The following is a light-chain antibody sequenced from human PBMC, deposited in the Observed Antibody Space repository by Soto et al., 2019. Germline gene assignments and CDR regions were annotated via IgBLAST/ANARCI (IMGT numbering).Light chain of an antibody. CDR3: QQYDNFPPT. V-gene: IGKV1-33*01. Sequence: VQMTQSPSALSASVGDRVSITCQASQDISNSLNWYQQKPGKPPKFLIYGASNLETGVPSRFSGSGSGTDFTFTISSLQPEDIATYYCQQYDNFPPTFGQGTRLEI. J-gene: IGKJ5*01. CDR2: GAS. CDR1: QDISNS.